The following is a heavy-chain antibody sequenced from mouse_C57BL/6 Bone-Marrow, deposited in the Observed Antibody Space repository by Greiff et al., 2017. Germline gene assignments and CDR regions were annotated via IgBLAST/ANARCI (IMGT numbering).Heavy chain of an antibody. V-gene: IGHV1-82*01. CDR1: GYAFSSSW. D-gene: IGHD1-1*01. J-gene: IGHJ1*03. CDR3: ARCYYGSSCLYWYFDV. Sequence: QVQLQQSGPELVKPGASVKISCKASGYAFSSSWMNWVKQRPGKGLEWIGRIYPGDGDTNYNGKFKGKATLTADKSSSTAYMQLSSLTSEDSAVYFCARCYYGSSCLYWYFDVWGTGTTVTVSS. CDR2: IYPGDGDT.